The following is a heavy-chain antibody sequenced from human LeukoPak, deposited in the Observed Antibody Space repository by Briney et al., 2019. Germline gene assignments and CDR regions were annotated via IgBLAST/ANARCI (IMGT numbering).Heavy chain of an antibody. Sequence: SETLSLTCAVYGGSLNNYSWSWIRQPPGKGLEWIGEINHSGSTDYNPSLKSRVTISVDTSKNQFSLKLSSVTAADTAVYYCARSSRHYDFWSGFDYYDVWGKGTTVTVSS. D-gene: IGHD3-3*01. J-gene: IGHJ6*04. CDR3: ARSSRHYDFWSGFDYYDV. CDR1: GGSLNNYS. CDR2: INHSGST. V-gene: IGHV4-34*01.